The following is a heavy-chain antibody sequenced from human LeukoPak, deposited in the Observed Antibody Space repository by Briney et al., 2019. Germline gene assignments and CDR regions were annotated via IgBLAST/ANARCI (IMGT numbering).Heavy chain of an antibody. J-gene: IGHJ4*02. D-gene: IGHD6-19*01. CDR3: PRDVRWAVAFDY. Sequence: GGSLRFSCAASGFTFSSYWMSWVRQAPGKGLGGVANIKLDGREKYYVDSVKGRFTISRANAKHSLYLQMKSPRAEDTPVYDGPRDVRWAVAFDYWGQGTLVTVSS. V-gene: IGHV3-7*01. CDR1: GFTFSSYW. CDR2: IKLDGREK.